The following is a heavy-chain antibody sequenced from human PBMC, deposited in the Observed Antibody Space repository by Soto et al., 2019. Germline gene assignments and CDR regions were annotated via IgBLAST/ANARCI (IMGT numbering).Heavy chain of an antibody. Sequence: SETLSLTCTVSGGSISSYYWSWIRQPPGKGLEWIGYIYYSGSTNYNPSLKSRVTISVDTSKNQFSLKLSSVTAADTAVYYCGRVPYLYCSGGSYYSNWFDPWGQGTLVTVSS. CDR3: GRVPYLYCSGGSYYSNWFDP. CDR1: GGSISSYY. D-gene: IGHD2-15*01. CDR2: IYYSGST. V-gene: IGHV4-59*01. J-gene: IGHJ5*02.